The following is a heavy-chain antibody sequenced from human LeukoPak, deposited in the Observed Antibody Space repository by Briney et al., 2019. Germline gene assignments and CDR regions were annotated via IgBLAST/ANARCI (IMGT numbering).Heavy chain of an antibody. CDR1: GFTFSSYG. CDR2: IWYDGSNK. D-gene: IGHD2-21*02. V-gene: IGHV3-33*01. J-gene: IGHJ6*02. CDR3: ARDDSDCLGGGDCYSNYYYGMDV. Sequence: GGSLRLSCAASGFTFSSYGMHWVRQAPGKGLEWVAVIWYDGSNKYYADSVKGRFTISRDNSKNTLYLQMNSLRAEDTAVYYCARDDSDCLGGGDCYSNYYYGMDVWGQGTTVTVSS.